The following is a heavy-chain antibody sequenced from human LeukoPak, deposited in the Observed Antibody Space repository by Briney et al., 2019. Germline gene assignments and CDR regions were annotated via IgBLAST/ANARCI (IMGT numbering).Heavy chain of an antibody. CDR1: GYTFTGYY. J-gene: IGHJ1*01. CDR2: INPNSGGT. CDR3: ARGPRSQYYDFWSGYYVQYFQH. V-gene: IGHV1-2*02. D-gene: IGHD3-3*01. Sequence: ASVKVSCKASGYTFTGYYMHWARQAPGQGLEWMGWINPNSGGTNYAQKFQGRVTMTRDTSISTAYMELSRLRSDDTAVYYCARGPRSQYYDFWSGYYVQYFQHWGQGTLVTVSS.